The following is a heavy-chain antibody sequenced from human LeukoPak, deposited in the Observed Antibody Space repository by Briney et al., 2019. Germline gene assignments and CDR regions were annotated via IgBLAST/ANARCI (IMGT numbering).Heavy chain of an antibody. Sequence: GGSLRLSCAASGFTFSNYGMTWVRQAPGKGLEWVSGISGSGGTTYDADSVKGRFTDSSDNSKNILYLQMNSQRAEGTAVYFCANTQGYFDFWGQGTLVTVSS. CDR2: ISGSGGTT. V-gene: IGHV3-23*01. CDR3: ANTQGYFDF. D-gene: IGHD2-15*01. J-gene: IGHJ4*02. CDR1: GFTFSNYG.